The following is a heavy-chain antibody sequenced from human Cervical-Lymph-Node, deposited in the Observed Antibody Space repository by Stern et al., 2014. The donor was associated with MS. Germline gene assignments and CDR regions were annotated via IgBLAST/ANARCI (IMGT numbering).Heavy chain of an antibody. CDR2: IFPRDSNT. D-gene: IGHD5-12*01. CDR3: ASSPATPSGYDRFDY. V-gene: IGHV5-51*03. CDR1: GYLFDDYW. Sequence: EVQLLESGAEVKKPGESLKISCEASGYLFDDYWIGWVRQMSGRGLELVAIIFPRDSNTRYSPSVQGQVTISADKSISTAYLQWTSLKAPAPAMYSCASSPATPSGYDRFDYWGQGALVTVSS. J-gene: IGHJ4*02.